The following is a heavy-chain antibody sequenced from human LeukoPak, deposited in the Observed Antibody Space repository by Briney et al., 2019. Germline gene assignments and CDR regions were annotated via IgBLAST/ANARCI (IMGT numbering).Heavy chain of an antibody. D-gene: IGHD5/OR15-5a*01. CDR1: GFTFHNYD. J-gene: IGHJ4*02. V-gene: IGHV3-43*02. CDR3: ARDHVYGGADY. CDR2: TSGDGITT. Sequence: GGSLRLSCAASGFTFHNYDIHWVRQALGKGLEWVSLTSGDGITTYFADSVKGRFTISRDNSKSSLFLQMNSLRTEDTALYYCARDHVYGGADYWGQGTLVTVSS.